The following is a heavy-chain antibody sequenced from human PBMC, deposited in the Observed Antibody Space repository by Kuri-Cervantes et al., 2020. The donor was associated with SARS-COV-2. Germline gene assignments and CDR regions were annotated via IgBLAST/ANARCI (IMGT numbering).Heavy chain of an antibody. D-gene: IGHD2-2*01. V-gene: IGHV3-11*06. CDR3: ARLVFVDAFDI. Sequence: LTCAASGYTFIYSRMSWIRQAPGKGLEWVSYISSDSSHTNNAESVKGRFTISRDNAKNSLYLQMNSLRAEDTAVYYCARLVFVDAFDIWGQGTMVTVSS. CDR2: ISSDSSHT. J-gene: IGHJ3*02. CDR1: GYTFIYSR.